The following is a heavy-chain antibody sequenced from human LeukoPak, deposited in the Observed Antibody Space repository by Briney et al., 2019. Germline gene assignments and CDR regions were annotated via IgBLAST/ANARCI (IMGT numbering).Heavy chain of an antibody. CDR3: GRDAPSITIFGVVPGAFDI. J-gene: IGHJ3*02. CDR1: GGSISSGGYY. D-gene: IGHD3-3*01. Sequence: SETLSLTCTVSGGSISSGGYYWSWIRQPPGKGLEWIGYIYHSGSTCYNPSLKSRVTISVDRSKNQFSLKLSSVTAADTAVYYCGRDAPSITIFGVVPGAFDIWGQGTMVTVSS. V-gene: IGHV4-30-2*01. CDR2: IYHSGST.